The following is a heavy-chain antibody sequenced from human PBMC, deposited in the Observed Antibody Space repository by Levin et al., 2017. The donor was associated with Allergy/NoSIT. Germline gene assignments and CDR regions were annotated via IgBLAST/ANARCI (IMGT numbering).Heavy chain of an antibody. Sequence: SQTLSLTCAVYGGSFSGYYWSWIRQPPGKGLEWIGEINHSGSTNYNPSLKSRVTISVDTSKNQFSLKLSSVTAADTAVYYCASWYCSSTSCYTSFDPWGQGTLVTVSS. D-gene: IGHD2-2*02. CDR2: INHSGST. CDR3: ASWYCSSTSCYTSFDP. J-gene: IGHJ5*02. V-gene: IGHV4-34*01. CDR1: GGSFSGYY.